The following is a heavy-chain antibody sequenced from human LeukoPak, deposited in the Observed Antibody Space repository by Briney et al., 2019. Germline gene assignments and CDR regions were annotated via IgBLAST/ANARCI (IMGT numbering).Heavy chain of an antibody. CDR1: GFTFSSYA. CDR2: ISGSGGST. V-gene: IGHV3-23*01. J-gene: IGHJ4*02. Sequence: PGGSLRLSCAASGFTFSSYAMSWVRQAPGKVLEWVSAISGSGGSTYYADSVKGRFTISRDNSKNTLYLQMNSLRAEDTAVYYCAKDGCSSTSCWTSFDYWGQGTLVTVSS. CDR3: AKDGCSSTSCWTSFDY. D-gene: IGHD2-2*01.